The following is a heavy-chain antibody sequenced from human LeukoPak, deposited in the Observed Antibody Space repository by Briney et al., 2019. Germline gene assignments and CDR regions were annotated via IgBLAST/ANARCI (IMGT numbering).Heavy chain of an antibody. D-gene: IGHD1-26*01. J-gene: IGHJ4*02. Sequence: SETLSLTCTVSGGSISSSSYYWGWIRQHPGKGLEWLGTIYYSGSTYYNPSLKSRVTISVDTSKNQFSLKLSSVTAADTAVYYCARQGSGNYLAPVNYWGQGTLVTVSS. V-gene: IGHV4-39*01. CDR2: IYYSGST. CDR1: GGSISSSSYY. CDR3: ARQGSGNYLAPVNY.